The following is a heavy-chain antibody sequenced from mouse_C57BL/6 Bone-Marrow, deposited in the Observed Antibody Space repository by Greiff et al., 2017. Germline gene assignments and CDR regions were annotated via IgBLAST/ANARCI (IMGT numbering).Heavy chain of an antibody. CDR3: ARAPLRSYFDY. D-gene: IGHD1-1*01. CDR2: LSDGGSYT. CDR1: GFTFSSYA. J-gene: IGHJ2*01. Sequence: EVTVVESGGGLVKPGGSLKLYCAASGFTFSSYAMSWVRQTPEKRLEWVATLSDGGSYTYSPDNVKGRFTISRDNAKNNLYLQMSHLKSEDTAMYYCARAPLRSYFDYWGQGTTLTVSS. V-gene: IGHV5-4*03.